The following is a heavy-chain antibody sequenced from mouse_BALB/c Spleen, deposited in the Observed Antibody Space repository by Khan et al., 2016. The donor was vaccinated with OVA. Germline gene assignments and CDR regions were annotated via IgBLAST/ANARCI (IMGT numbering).Heavy chain of an antibody. D-gene: IGHD1-1*02. CDR2: ISSAATYT. CDR3: ANCNYGWFAY. Sequence: EVELVESGGVLVEPGGSLKLSCAASGFTFSSFVMSWVRQTPEKRLEWVATISSAATYTYYPDSVKGRFTISRDNAKNTLYLQMNSMRSDDTAIEYSANCNYGWFAYWGQGTLVTVST. J-gene: IGHJ3*01. CDR1: GFTFSSFV. V-gene: IGHV5-9-1*01.